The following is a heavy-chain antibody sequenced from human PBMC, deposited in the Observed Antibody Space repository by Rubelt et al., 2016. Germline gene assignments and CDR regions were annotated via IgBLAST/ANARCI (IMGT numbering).Heavy chain of an antibody. CDR2: EGSEK. D-gene: IGHD1-14*01. V-gene: IGHV3-7*01. CDR3: AREATVTGPPFPFSPLDY. Sequence: EGSEKYYVDSVKGRFTISRDNAKNSLYLQMNSLRAEDTAVYYCAREATVTGPPFPFSPLDYWGQGTLVTVSS. J-gene: IGHJ4*02.